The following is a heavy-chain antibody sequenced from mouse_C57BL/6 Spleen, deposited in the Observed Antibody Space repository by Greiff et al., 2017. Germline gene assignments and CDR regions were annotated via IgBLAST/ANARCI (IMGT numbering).Heavy chain of an antibody. Sequence: EVQLQQSGAELVRPGASVKLSCTASGFNIKDYYMHWVKQRPEQGLEWIGWIDPENGDTEYSSKFQGKATITADTSSNTAYLQLSSVTSEDTAVYYCTTGGYGNWYFDVWGTGTTVTVSS. V-gene: IGHV14-4*01. CDR3: TTGGYGNWYFDV. CDR1: GFNIKDYY. J-gene: IGHJ1*03. CDR2: IDPENGDT. D-gene: IGHD2-1*01.